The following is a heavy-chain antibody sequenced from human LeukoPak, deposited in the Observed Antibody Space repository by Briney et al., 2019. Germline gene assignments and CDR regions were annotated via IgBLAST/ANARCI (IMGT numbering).Heavy chain of an antibody. CDR2: IYYSGGTGDT. CDR3: ARRSTVTTGYYSDY. Sequence: SETLSLTCSVSGGPISDYYWSWIRQSPAEGLEWIGYIYYSGGTGDTNYNPSLNIGVTISVDASKNQFSLKLNSVTAADTAVYYCARRSTVTTGYYSDYWGQGTLVTVSS. V-gene: IGHV4-59*01. CDR1: GGPISDYY. J-gene: IGHJ4*02. D-gene: IGHD4-17*01.